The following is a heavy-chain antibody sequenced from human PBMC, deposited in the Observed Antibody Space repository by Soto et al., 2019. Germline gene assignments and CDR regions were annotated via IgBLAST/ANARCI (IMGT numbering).Heavy chain of an antibody. CDR3: ARVPAASDRTAFYYVSKFFYFDY. Sequence: GGSLRLSCAASGFTFSNSTMNWVRQAPGKGLEWVACITSSGSFIYYADSMKGRFTISRDDAKKSLYLQMNSLRAEDTAVYYCARVPAASDRTAFYYVSKFFYFDYWGRGTQVTVS. V-gene: IGHV3-21*01. CDR2: ITSSGSFI. J-gene: IGHJ4*02. CDR1: GFTFSNST. D-gene: IGHD3-22*01.